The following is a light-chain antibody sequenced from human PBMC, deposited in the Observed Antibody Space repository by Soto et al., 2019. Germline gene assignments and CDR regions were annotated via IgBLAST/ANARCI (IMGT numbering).Light chain of an antibody. J-gene: IGLJ1*01. CDR2: VDS. CDR1: NIESKS. V-gene: IGLV3-21*02. Sequence: SYELTQPPSVSVAPGQTARITCGGNNIESKSVHWYQQRPGQAPVLVIYVDSDRPSGIPDRFSASTSGNTAALTISRDEAGDEADSYCQVWDTISDHYVFGSGTKVTVL. CDR3: QVWDTISDHYV.